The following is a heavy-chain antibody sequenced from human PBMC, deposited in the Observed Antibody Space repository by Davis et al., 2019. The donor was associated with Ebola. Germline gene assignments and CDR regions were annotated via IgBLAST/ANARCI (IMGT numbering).Heavy chain of an antibody. CDR3: ARDRTGISVMTAAPLGWFDP. J-gene: IGHJ5*02. D-gene: IGHD6-13*01. V-gene: IGHV1-69*13. CDR2: ITPIFDTT. Sequence: SVQASCKASGGTLNNFAISWVRQAPGQGLEWMGGITPIFDTTNYAQSFQGRLTITADESTNTVYMELSGLRSEDTALYYCARDRTGISVMTAAPLGWFDPWGQGTLVTVSS. CDR1: GGTLNNFA.